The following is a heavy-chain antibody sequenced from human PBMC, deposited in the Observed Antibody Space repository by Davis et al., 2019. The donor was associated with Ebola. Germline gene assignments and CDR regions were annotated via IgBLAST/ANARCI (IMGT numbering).Heavy chain of an antibody. CDR1: GFTFSSYS. V-gene: IGHV3-48*02. J-gene: IGHJ4*02. CDR2: ISSSSSTI. CDR3: ARDSLLGVHLGELSPFDY. Sequence: GESLKISCAASGFTFSSYSMNWVRQAPGKGLEWVSYISSSSSTIYYADSVKGRFTISRDNAKNSLYLQMNSLRDEDTAVYYCARDSLLGVHLGELSPFDYWGQGTLVTVSS. D-gene: IGHD3-16*02.